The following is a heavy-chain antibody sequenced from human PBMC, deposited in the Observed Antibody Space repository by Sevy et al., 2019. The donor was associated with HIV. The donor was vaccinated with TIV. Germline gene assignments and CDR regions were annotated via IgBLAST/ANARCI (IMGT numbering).Heavy chain of an antibody. J-gene: IGHJ5*02. CDR3: ARDGGGGYWSSGSCLFWFDP. D-gene: IGHD2-15*01. Sequence: GGSLRLSCAASGFTFSSYAMHWVRQAPGKGLEWVAVISYDGSNKYYADAVKGRFTISRDNSKNTLYLQMNSLGAEDTAVYYCARDGGGGYWSSGSCLFWFDPWGQGTLVTVSS. CDR2: ISYDGSNK. V-gene: IGHV3-30-3*01. CDR1: GFTFSSYA.